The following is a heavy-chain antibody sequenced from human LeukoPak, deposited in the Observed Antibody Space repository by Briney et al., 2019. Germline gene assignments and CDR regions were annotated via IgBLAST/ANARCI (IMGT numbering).Heavy chain of an antibody. CDR3: ARGKTTSGFDY. D-gene: IGHD4-17*01. J-gene: IGHJ4*02. CDR1: GYTFTSYD. CDR2: MNPNSGNT. V-gene: IGHV1-8*01. Sequence: GSSVKVSCKASGYTFTSYDINWVRQATGQGREWMGWMNPNSGNTGYAQKFQGRVTKTRNTSISTTYMELSSLRSEDTAVYDCARGKTTSGFDYWGQGTLVTVSS.